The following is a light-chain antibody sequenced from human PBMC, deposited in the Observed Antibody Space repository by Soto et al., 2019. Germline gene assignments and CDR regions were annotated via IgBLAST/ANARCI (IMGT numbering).Light chain of an antibody. J-gene: IGLJ1*01. Sequence: QSVLTQPASVSGSPGQSITISCTGTSNDVGSYNLVSWYQHHPGKAPKLMIFEGSKRPPGVSNRFSGSKSGNTASLTISGLQAEDEADFYCCSYAGSNYYVFGTGXKVTVL. CDR2: EGS. CDR3: CSYAGSNYYV. V-gene: IGLV2-23*01. CDR1: SNDVGSYNL.